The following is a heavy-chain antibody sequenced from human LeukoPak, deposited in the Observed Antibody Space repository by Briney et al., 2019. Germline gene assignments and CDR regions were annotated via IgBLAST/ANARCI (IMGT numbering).Heavy chain of an antibody. CDR3: AKDPRDCSGGSCYLRVWYFDY. CDR1: RFTFSCNA. V-gene: IGHV3-23*01. CDR2: ISGSGGST. Sequence: GGSLRLSCAASRFTFSCNAKIWLRQAPGKGLEWVSAISGSGGSTYYADSVKGRFTISRDNSKNTLYLQMNSLRADDKAVYYCAKDPRDCSGGSCYLRVWYFDYWGQGTLVTVSS. J-gene: IGHJ4*02. D-gene: IGHD2-15*01.